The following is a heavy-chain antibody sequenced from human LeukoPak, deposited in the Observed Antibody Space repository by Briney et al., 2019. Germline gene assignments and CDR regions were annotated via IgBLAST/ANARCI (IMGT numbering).Heavy chain of an antibody. Sequence: PGGSLRLSCAASGFTFSDYYMSWVRQAPGKGLEWVAFIQSDGGDTFYADSVKGRFTISRDNSKNTLYLQMNSLRAEDTAVYYCARDKEQLVHSRFDYWGQGTLVTVSS. CDR3: ARDKEQLVHSRFDY. J-gene: IGHJ4*02. CDR2: IQSDGGDT. CDR1: GFTFSDYY. V-gene: IGHV3-30*02. D-gene: IGHD6-6*01.